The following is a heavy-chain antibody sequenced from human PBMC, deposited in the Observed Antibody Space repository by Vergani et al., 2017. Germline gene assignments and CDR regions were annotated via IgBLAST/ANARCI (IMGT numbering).Heavy chain of an antibody. Sequence: EVQLLESGGGLVQPGGSLRLSCAASGFTFSSYAMSWVRQAPGKGLEWVSAISGSGGSTYYADSVKGRFTISRDNSKNTLYLQMNSLRAEDTAVYYCAKVGIGDYDSLTCYYYWYFDLWGRGTLVTVSS. CDR1: GFTFSSYA. V-gene: IGHV3-23*01. J-gene: IGHJ2*01. CDR3: AKVGIGDYDSLTCYYYWYFDL. CDR2: ISGSGGST. D-gene: IGHD3-9*01.